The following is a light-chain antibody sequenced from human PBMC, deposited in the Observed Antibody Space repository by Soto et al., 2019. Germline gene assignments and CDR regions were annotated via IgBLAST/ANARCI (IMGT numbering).Light chain of an antibody. CDR1: QGISSA. J-gene: IGKJ4*01. V-gene: IGKV1-13*02. CDR3: QQFNSYPALT. CDR2: DAS. Sequence: AIQLTQSPSSLSASVGDRVTITCLARQGISSALARYQQKPGKAPKLLIYDASSLESGVPSRCSGSGSGTDFTLTISSLQPEDFATYYCQQFNSYPALTFGGGTKVEIK.